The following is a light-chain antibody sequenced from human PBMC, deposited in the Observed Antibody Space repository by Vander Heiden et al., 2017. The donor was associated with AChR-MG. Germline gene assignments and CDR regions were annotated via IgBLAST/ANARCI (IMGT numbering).Light chain of an antibody. CDR1: SLRSYS. CDR2: GQN. J-gene: IGLJ1*01. V-gene: IGLV3-19*01. CDR3: SSRDSSGNHLRV. Sequence: SSESTQDPAVSVALGQTVRITCQGDSLRSYSASWYQQKPGQAPILVIFGQNNRPSGIPDRFSGSRSGNTASLTITGTQADDEADYYCSSRDSSGNHLRVFGTGTKVTVL.